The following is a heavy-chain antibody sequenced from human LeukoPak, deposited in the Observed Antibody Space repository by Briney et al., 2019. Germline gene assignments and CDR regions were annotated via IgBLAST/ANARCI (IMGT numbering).Heavy chain of an antibody. J-gene: IGHJ6*03. CDR2: INSDGSST. D-gene: IGHD3-16*01. CDR1: GFTFSSYW. V-gene: IGHV3-74*01. Sequence: GGSLRLSCAASGFTFSSYWMHWVRQAPGKGLVWVSRINSDGSSTSYADFVKGRFTISRDNAKNTLYLQMNSLRADDTAVYYCARDRMMDNYYYYYMDVWGKGTTVTVSS. CDR3: ARDRMMDNYYYYYMDV.